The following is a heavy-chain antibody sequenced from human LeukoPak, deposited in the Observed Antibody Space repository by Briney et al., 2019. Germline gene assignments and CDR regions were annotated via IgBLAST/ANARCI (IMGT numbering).Heavy chain of an antibody. CDR2: IYPGDSDT. Sequence: GESLKIPCKGSGYSFSSHWIGWVRQMPGKGLEWMGIIYPGDSDTRFSPSFQGQVTISADKSISTAYLQWNSLKASDTAIYYCARQVGATLYFDYWGQGTLVTVSS. D-gene: IGHD1-26*01. CDR1: GYSFSSHW. CDR3: ARQVGATLYFDY. J-gene: IGHJ4*02. V-gene: IGHV5-51*01.